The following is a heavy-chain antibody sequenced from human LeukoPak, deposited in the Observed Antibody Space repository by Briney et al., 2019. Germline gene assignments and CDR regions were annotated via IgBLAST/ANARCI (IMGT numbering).Heavy chain of an antibody. CDR2: FDPEDGET. D-gene: IGHD2-15*01. CDR3: ATFPYYCSGGSCPHSFDY. CDR1: GYTLTELS. J-gene: IGHJ4*02. V-gene: IGHV1-24*01. Sequence: ASVKVSCKVSGYTLTELSMHWVRQAPGKGLEWMGGFDPEDGETIYAQKFQGRVTMTEDTSTDTAYMELSSLRSEDTVVYYCATFPYYCSGGSCPHSFDYWGQGTLVTVSS.